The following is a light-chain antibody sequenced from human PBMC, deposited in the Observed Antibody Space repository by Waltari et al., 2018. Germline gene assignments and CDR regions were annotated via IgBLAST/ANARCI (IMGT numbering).Light chain of an antibody. J-gene: IGKJ3*01. CDR1: QTISSY. CDR3: QQSYSTPLT. V-gene: IGKV1-39*01. Sequence: DIQMTQSPSSLPASVGDRVTITCRASQTISSYLNWYQQKPGNAPKPLIHAASSLQIGVPSRFSSSGSGTDFTLTISSLQPEDFATYYCQQSYSTPLTFGPGTKVDIK. CDR2: AAS.